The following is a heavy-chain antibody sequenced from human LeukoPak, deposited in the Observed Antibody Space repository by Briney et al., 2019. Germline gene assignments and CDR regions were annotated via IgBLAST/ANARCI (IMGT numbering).Heavy chain of an antibody. CDR1: GFTFSSYS. D-gene: IGHD2-15*01. CDR2: ISSSSSYI. CDR3: ARVKEEDIVVVVAAPSYYMDV. V-gene: IGHV3-21*01. J-gene: IGHJ6*03. Sequence: AGGSLRLSCAASGFTFSSYSMNWVRQAPGKGLEWVSSISSSSSYIYYADSVKGRFTISRDNAKNSLYLQMNSLRAEDTAVYYCARVKEEDIVVVVAAPSYYMDVWGKGTTVTVSS.